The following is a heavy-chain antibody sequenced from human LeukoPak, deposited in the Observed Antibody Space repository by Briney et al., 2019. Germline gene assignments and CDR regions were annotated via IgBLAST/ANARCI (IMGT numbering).Heavy chain of an antibody. Sequence: GGSLRLSCAASGLTVSSNFMTWVRQTPGKGLEWVPVIYNGGSTYYADSVKGRFTISRDKSKKTVFLQMNSLRAEDTAVYYCATGMSGTYRVDYWGQGTLVIVSS. CDR1: GLTVSSNF. CDR3: ATGMSGTYRVDY. CDR2: IYNGGST. J-gene: IGHJ4*02. D-gene: IGHD1-26*01. V-gene: IGHV3-53*01.